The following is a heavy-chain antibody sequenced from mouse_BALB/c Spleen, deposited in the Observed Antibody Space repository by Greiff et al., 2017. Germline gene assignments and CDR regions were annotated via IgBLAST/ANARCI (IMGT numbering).Heavy chain of an antibody. D-gene: IGHD3-3*01. CDR1: GFTFSSYG. J-gene: IGHJ2*01. CDR2: INSNGGST. V-gene: IGHV5-6-3*01. CDR3: ARGGPPFDY. Sequence: DVMLVESGGGLVQPGGSLKLSCAASGFTFSSYGMSWVRQTPDKRLELVATINSNGGSTYYPDSVKGRFTISRDNAKNTLYLQMSSLKSEDTAMYYCARGGPPFDYWGQGTTLTVSS.